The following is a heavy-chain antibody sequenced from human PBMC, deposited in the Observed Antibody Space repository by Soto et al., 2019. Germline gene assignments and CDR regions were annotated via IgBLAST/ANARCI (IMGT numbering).Heavy chain of an antibody. V-gene: IGHV4-59*01. CDR3: ARMTFDDYFDY. CDR2: IYYSGST. J-gene: IGHJ4*02. CDR1: GGSISSYY. Sequence: SETLSLTCTVSGGSISSYYWSWIRQPPGKGLEWIGYIYYSGSTNYNPSLKSRVTISVDTSKNQFSLKLSSVTAADTAVYYCARMTFDDYFDYWGQGTLVTVS. D-gene: IGHD2-21*02.